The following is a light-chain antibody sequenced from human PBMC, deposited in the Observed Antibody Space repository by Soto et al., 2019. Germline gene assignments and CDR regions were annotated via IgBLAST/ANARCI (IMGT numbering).Light chain of an antibody. CDR2: EVN. CDR1: SSDVGGYNY. Sequence: QSVLTQPPSASGSPGQSVTISCTGTSSDVGGYNYVSWYQHHPGKAPKLMIYEVNKRPSGVPDRLSGSKSGNTASLTVSGLRAEDGADYYCSSYAGSNNLVFGGGTKLTVL. CDR3: SSYAGSNNLV. J-gene: IGLJ2*01. V-gene: IGLV2-8*01.